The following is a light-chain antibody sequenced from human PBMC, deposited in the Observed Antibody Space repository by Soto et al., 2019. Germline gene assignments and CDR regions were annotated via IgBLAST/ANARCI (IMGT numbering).Light chain of an antibody. V-gene: IGKV4-1*01. J-gene: IGKJ1*01. Sequence: DIVMTQSPDSLAVSLGERATINCKSSQSVLHSSNNKNYLAWYQQKPGQPPKLLIYWASTRESGVPDRFSGSGSGPDFTLTISSLQAEDVAVYYCQQYYSTPQTFGQGTKVEIK. CDR3: QQYYSTPQT. CDR1: QSVLHSSNNKNY. CDR2: WAS.